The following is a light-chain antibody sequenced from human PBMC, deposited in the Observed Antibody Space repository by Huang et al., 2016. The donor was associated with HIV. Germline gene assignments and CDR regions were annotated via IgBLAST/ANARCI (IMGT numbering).Light chain of an antibody. Sequence: VRLTQSPSSLSASVGETVIISCRASQDIGTSLAWYQQKTGGAPNLLISGASTLQSGVPSRFSGDSVGTYVTLFINNLQPEDFATYYCQQLHSYPITFGQGTRRDIK. V-gene: IGKV1-13*02. J-gene: IGKJ5*01. CDR3: QQLHSYPIT. CDR2: GAS. CDR1: QDIGTS.